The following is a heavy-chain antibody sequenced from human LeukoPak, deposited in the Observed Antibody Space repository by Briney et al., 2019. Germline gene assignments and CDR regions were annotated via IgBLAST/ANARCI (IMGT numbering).Heavy chain of an antibody. J-gene: IGHJ6*01. D-gene: IGHD3-3*01. CDR3: ARDRPLDDSWSGYYDNGMDV. V-gene: IGHV4-59*01. CDR2: IEYRGNT. Sequence: GSLRLSCAASGFTFNYAWMSWIRQSPVKGLEWIGYIEYRGNTNYNPSLKSRVTISVDTSKNQFSLKMTSVTAADTAAYYCARDRPLDDSWSGYYDNGMDVWGQGTTVTVSS. CDR1: GFTFNYAW.